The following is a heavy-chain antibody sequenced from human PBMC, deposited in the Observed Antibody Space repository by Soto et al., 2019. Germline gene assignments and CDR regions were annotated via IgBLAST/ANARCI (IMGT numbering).Heavy chain of an antibody. CDR1: GGSFSGYY. V-gene: IGHV4-34*01. D-gene: IGHD1-20*01. CDR3: ARGHITGDYFDY. CDR2: INHSGST. Sequence: SETLSLTCAVYGGSFSGYYRSWIRQPPGKGLEWIGEINHSGSTNYNPSLKSRVTISVDTSKNQFSLKLSSVTAADTGVYYCARGHITGDYFDYWGQGTLVTVSS. J-gene: IGHJ4*02.